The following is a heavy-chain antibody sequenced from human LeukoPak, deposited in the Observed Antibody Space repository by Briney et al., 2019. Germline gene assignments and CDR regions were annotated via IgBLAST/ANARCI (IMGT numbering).Heavy chain of an antibody. Sequence: SETLSLTCTVSGGSISGYFWSWIRQPPGKGLEWIGYIHYSVSTNYNPSLNSRVTISVDTSKNQFSLRLSSVTAADTAVYYCARYGITIVRGGKYYFDSWGQGTLVTVSS. CDR2: IHYSVST. J-gene: IGHJ4*02. CDR1: GGSISGYF. D-gene: IGHD3-10*01. V-gene: IGHV4-59*08. CDR3: ARYGITIVRGGKYYFDS.